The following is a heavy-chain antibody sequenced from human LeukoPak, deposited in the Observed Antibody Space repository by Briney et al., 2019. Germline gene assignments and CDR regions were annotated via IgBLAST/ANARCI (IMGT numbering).Heavy chain of an antibody. J-gene: IGHJ4*02. CDR2: INHSGST. Sequence: PSETLSLTCAVYGGSFSGYYWSWIRQPPGKGLEWIGEINHSGSTNYNPPLKSRVTISVDTSKNQFSLKLSSVTAADTAVYYCASVDYYDSSGYFFDYWGQGTLVTVSS. V-gene: IGHV4-34*01. CDR3: ASVDYYDSSGYFFDY. CDR1: GGSFSGYY. D-gene: IGHD3-22*01.